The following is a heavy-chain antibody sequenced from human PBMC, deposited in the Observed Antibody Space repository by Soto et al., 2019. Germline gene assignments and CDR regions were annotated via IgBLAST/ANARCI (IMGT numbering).Heavy chain of an antibody. J-gene: IGHJ4*02. CDR1: GGTFSSYA. CDR3: ARGLSGWYDY. D-gene: IGHD6-19*01. CDR2: IIPIFGTA. V-gene: IGHV1-69*13. Sequence: ASVKVSCKASGGTFSSYAISWVRQAPGQGLEWMGGIIPIFGTANYAQKFQGRVTITADESTSTAYMELSSLRSGDTAVYYCARGLSGWYDYWGQGTLVTVSS.